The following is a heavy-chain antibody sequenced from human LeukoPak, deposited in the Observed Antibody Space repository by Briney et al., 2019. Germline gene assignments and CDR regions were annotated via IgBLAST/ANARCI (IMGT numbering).Heavy chain of an antibody. CDR2: ISAYNGNT. J-gene: IGHJ4*02. CDR1: GYTFTSYG. CDR3: ALSDYVWGSYRYGVFDY. V-gene: IGHV1-18*01. D-gene: IGHD3-16*02. Sequence: ASVKVSCKASGYTFTSYGISWVRQAPGQGLEWMGWISAYNGNTNYAQKLQGRVTMTTDTSTSTAYMELRSLRSDDTAVYYCALSDYVWGSYRYGVFDYWGQGTLVTVSS.